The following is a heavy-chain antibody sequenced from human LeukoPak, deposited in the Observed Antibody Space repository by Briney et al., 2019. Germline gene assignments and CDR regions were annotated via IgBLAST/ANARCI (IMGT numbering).Heavy chain of an antibody. CDR2: ISYDGSNK. V-gene: IGHV3-30-3*01. D-gene: IGHD2-2*02. CDR3: ARDDIVVVPAAISGDY. Sequence: GGSLRLSCAASGFTFSSYAMHWVRQAPGKGLEWVAVISYDGSNKYYADSVKGRFTISRDNSKNTLYLQMNSLRAEDTAVYYCARDDIVVVPAAISGDYWRQGTLVTVSS. CDR1: GFTFSSYA. J-gene: IGHJ4*02.